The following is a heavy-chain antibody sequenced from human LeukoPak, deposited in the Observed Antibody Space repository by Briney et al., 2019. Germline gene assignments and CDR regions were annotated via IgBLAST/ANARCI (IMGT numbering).Heavy chain of an antibody. CDR3: AKRIAVAGTYQPVDY. V-gene: IGHV3-23*01. Sequence: GGSLRLSCAASGFTFSSYAMTWVRQAPGKGLEWVSVIGRYGGDVHYADSVEGRFTISRDNSKNTLYLQMNSLRAEDTAVYYCAKRIAVAGTYQPVDYWGQGTLVTVSS. D-gene: IGHD6-19*01. CDR1: GFTFSSYA. J-gene: IGHJ4*02. CDR2: IGRYGGDV.